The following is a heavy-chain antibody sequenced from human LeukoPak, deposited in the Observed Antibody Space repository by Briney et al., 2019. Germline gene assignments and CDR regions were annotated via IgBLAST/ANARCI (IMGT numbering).Heavy chain of an antibody. CDR3: ARAKDSSGYFISGGIALDI. D-gene: IGHD3-22*01. V-gene: IGHV4-30-4*01. J-gene: IGHJ3*02. CDR2: IYYSGST. CDR1: GGSISSGDYY. Sequence: SETLSLTCTVSGGSISSGDYYWSWIRQPPGKGLEWIGYIYYSGSTYYNPSLKSRVTISVDTSKNQYSLKLSSVTAADTAVYYCARAKDSSGYFISGGIALDIWGQGTMVTVSS.